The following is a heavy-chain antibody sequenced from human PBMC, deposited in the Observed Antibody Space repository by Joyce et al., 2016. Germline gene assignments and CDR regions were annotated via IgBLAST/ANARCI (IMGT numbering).Heavy chain of an antibody. CDR1: GFPFRNYA. Sequence: QVQVVESGGGVVQPGRSLNLSCVASGFPFRNYAMHWVRQAPGKGLEWVAFISYDGSNKYYADSVKVLFTISRDNDKTTVYLQMTSLIEEDTAIYYCAKPDQSIYRNYYDTWGQGTRVTVSS. CDR3: AKPDQSIYRNYYDT. CDR2: ISYDGSNK. J-gene: IGHJ5*02. V-gene: IGHV3-30*18. D-gene: IGHD2/OR15-2a*01.